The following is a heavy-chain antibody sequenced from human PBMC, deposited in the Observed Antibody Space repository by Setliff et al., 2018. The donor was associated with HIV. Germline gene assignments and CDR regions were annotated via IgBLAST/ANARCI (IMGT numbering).Heavy chain of an antibody. CDR2: IYTSGST. V-gene: IGHV4-61*02. CDR1: GGSISSGSYY. D-gene: IGHD3-22*01. J-gene: IGHJ6*03. CDR3: ARETYYYDNPQYYYYYMDV. Sequence: SETLSLTCPVSGGSISSGSYYWSWIRQPAGKGLEWIGRIYTSGSTNYNPPLKSRVTISVDTSKNQFSLKLRSVTAADTAVYYCARETYYYDNPQYYYYYMDVWGKGTTVTGSS.